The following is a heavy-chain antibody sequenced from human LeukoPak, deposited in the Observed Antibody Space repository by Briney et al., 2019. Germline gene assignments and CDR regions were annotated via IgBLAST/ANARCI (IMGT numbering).Heavy chain of an antibody. J-gene: IGHJ4*02. CDR1: GFTFSGSA. Sequence: GGSLRLSCAASGFTFSGSALHWVRQASGKGLEWVAKMDENDSEIFYVDSVKGRFTISRDNAKNSLYLQMNRLRAEDTAVYYCARPRGCGTSRCNNFDYWGQGTLVTVSS. CDR2: MDENDSEI. D-gene: IGHD2-21*01. CDR3: ARPRGCGTSRCNNFDY. V-gene: IGHV3-7*02.